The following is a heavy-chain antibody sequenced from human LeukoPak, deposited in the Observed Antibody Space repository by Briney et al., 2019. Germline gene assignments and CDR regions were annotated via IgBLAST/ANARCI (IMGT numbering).Heavy chain of an antibody. CDR1: GFTFSHYY. Sequence: KTGGSLRLSCAASGFTFSHYYMTWTRQAPGMGLEWISYISSSGTTIYYADSVRGRFTISRDNAQNSLYLQMDSLRAEDTAVYYCATPHKDGAFDIWGPGTMVTVSS. CDR3: ATPHKDGAFDI. CDR2: ISSSGTTI. J-gene: IGHJ3*02. V-gene: IGHV3-11*01. D-gene: IGHD5-24*01.